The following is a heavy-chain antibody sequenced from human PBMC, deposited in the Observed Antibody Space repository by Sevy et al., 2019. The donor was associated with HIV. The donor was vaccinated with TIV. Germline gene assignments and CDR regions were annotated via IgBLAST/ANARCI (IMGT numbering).Heavy chain of an antibody. V-gene: IGHV1-18*01. D-gene: IGHD6-19*01. CDR3: ARGQTRTGWLFDS. J-gene: IGHJ4*02. CDR1: GYTFTRYG. CDR2: ISAYNGNT. Sequence: ASVKVSCKASGYTFTRYGITWVRQAPGQGLEWMGWISAYNGNTNYAQKFQGRVTLTTNTSTGTAYMELRNLRSDDTAVYYCARGQTRTGWLFDSWGQGTLVTVSS.